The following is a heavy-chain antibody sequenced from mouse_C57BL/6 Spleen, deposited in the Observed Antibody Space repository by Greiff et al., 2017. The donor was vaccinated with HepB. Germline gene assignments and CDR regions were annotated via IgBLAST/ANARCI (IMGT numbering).Heavy chain of an antibody. CDR1: GFTFSSYT. CDR2: ISGGGGNT. D-gene: IGHD2-5*01. CDR3: ARLYYSNYWYFDV. Sequence: EVQVVESGGGLVKPGGSLKLSCAASGFTFSSYTMSWVRQTPEKRLEWVATISGGGGNTYYPDSVKGRFTISRDNAKNTLYLQMSSLRSEDTALYYCARLYYSNYWYFDVWGTGTTVTVSS. J-gene: IGHJ1*03. V-gene: IGHV5-9*01.